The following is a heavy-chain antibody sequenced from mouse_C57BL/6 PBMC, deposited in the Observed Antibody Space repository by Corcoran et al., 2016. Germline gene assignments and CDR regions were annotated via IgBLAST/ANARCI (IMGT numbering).Heavy chain of an antibody. Sequence: QIQLVQSGPELKKPGETVKISCKASGYTFTTYGMSWVKQAPGKGLKWMGWINTYSGVPTYADDFKGRFAFSLETSASTAYLQINNLKNEDTATYFCASTGHYYGSSYDYAMDYWGQGTSVTVSS. CDR2: INTYSGVP. CDR1: GYTFTTYG. J-gene: IGHJ4*01. V-gene: IGHV9-3*01. D-gene: IGHD1-1*01. CDR3: ASTGHYYGSSYDYAMDY.